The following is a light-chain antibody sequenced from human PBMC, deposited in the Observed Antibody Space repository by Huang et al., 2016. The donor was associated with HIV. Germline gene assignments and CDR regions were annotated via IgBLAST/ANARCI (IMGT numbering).Light chain of an antibody. CDR3: QQYKMWPYT. CDR1: QSIANN. V-gene: IGKV3-15*01. CDR2: GAS. Sequence: VMTQSPATLSVSPGENVTLSCRASQSIANNLAWFQQKPGQAPTRLIYGASTRGTGIPARFSGGASGTEFSLTITSLQSEDFTVYYCQQYKMWPYTFGQGTELEIK. J-gene: IGKJ2*01.